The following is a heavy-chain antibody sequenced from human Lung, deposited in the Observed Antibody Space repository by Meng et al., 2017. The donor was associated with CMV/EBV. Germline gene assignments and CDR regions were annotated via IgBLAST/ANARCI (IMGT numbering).Heavy chain of an antibody. Sequence: SETXSLXXAVYGGSFSGYYWSWIRQPPGKGLEWIGEINHSGSTNYNPSLKSRVTISVDTSKNQFSLKLSSVTAADTAVYYCARGRGKPAAIYYYGMDVWGQGXTVXVS. D-gene: IGHD2-2*02. CDR2: INHSGST. CDR1: GGSFSGYY. V-gene: IGHV4-34*01. CDR3: ARGRGKPAAIYYYGMDV. J-gene: IGHJ6*02.